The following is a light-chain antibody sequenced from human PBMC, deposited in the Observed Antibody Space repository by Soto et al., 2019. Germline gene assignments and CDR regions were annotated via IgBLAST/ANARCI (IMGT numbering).Light chain of an antibody. Sequence: ILLTHSPYTLSLSPLERATLSFRAAQSVGTRLAWYQHKTGQAPRLLISGASSRATGIPDRFTGSGSETSFTPTISRLEPEDFALYYCQQRYNWPWTFGQGTKVDIK. CDR3: QQRYNWPWT. V-gene: IGKV3D-20*02. J-gene: IGKJ1*01. CDR2: GAS. CDR1: QSVGTR.